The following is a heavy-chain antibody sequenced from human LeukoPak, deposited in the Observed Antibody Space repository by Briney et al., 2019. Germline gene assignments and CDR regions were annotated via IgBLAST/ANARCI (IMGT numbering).Heavy chain of an antibody. CDR2: IGGWSDPI. Sequence: PGWSLRLSCRVSGFTFSSYGMNWVRQAPGKGLEWVAYIGGWSDPIDYADSVKGRFTVSRDNGDSTLYLEMNSLRVEDTGVYYCARDPGFAVARWGQGALVIVSS. CDR1: GFTFSSYG. CDR3: ARDPGFAVAR. J-gene: IGHJ4*02. V-gene: IGHV3-48*04.